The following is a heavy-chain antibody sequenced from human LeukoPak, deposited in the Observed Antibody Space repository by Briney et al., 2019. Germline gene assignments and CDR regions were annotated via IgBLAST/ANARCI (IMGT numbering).Heavy chain of an antibody. D-gene: IGHD3-10*02. CDR1: GFTVSSSH. J-gene: IGHJ4*02. V-gene: IGHV3-53*01. CDR3: ARVYNYVFDY. CDR2: IYSGGDT. Sequence: GGSLRLSCAASGFTVSSSHMTWVRQAVGKGLEWVSFIYSGGDTSYADSVKGRLTISRDNSKNTLYLRMNSLRAEDTAVYYCARVYNYVFDYWGQGTLVTVSS.